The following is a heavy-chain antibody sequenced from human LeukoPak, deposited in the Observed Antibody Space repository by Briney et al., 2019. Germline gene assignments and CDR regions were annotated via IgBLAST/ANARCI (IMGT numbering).Heavy chain of an antibody. Sequence: ASVKVSCKASGYTFTSYYMQWVRQAPGQGLEWMGIINPSGGSTSYAQKFQGRVTMTRDTSTSTVYMELSSLRSEDTAVYYCARADCGGDCYPSTYFDYWGQGTLVTASS. CDR2: INPSGGST. J-gene: IGHJ4*02. CDR1: GYTFTSYY. CDR3: ARADCGGDCYPSTYFDY. V-gene: IGHV1-46*01. D-gene: IGHD2-21*01.